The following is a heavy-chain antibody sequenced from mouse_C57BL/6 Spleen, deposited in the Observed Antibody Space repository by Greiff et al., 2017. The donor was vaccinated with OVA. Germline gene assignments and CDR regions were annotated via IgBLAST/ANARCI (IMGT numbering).Heavy chain of an antibody. CDR1: GYTFTSYW. CDR3: ARLGHWGYFDY. V-gene: IGHV1-53*01. J-gene: IGHJ2*01. Sequence: QVHVKQPGTELVKPGASVKLSCKASGYTFTSYWMHWVKQRPGQGLEWIGNINPSNGGTNYNEKFKSKATLTVDKSSSTAYMQLSSLTSEDSAVYYCARLGHWGYFDYWGQGTTLTVSS. CDR2: INPSNGGT. D-gene: IGHD4-1*01.